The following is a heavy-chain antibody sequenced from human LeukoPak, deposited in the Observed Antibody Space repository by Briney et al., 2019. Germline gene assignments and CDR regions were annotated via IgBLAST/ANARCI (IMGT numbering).Heavy chain of an antibody. CDR3: ARYSRVVSYYYYYGMDV. CDR1: GGSISSYY. CDR2: IYYSGST. Sequence: PSETLSLTCTVSGGSISSYYWSWIRQPPGKGLEWIGYIYYSGSTNYNPSLKSRVTISVDTSKNQFSLKLSSVTAADTAVYYCARYSRVVSYYYYYGMDVWGQGTTVTVSS. J-gene: IGHJ6*02. V-gene: IGHV4-59*01. D-gene: IGHD3-3*01.